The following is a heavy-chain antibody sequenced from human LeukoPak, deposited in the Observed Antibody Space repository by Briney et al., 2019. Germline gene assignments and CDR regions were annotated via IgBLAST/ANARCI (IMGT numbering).Heavy chain of an antibody. CDR3: ARAGAPYGSGWPYNWFDP. V-gene: IGHV1-69*13. D-gene: IGHD6-19*01. CDR1: GGTFSSYA. Sequence: SVKVSCKASGGTFSSYAISWVRQAPGQGLEWMGGIIPIFGTANYAQKFQGRVTITADESTSTAYMELSSLRSEDTAVYYCARAGAPYGSGWPYNWFDPWGQGTLVTVSS. J-gene: IGHJ5*02. CDR2: IIPIFGTA.